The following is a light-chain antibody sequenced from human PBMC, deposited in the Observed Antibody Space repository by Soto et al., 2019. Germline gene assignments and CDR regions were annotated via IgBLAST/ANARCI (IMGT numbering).Light chain of an antibody. V-gene: IGKV4-1*01. J-gene: IGKJ2*01. CDR3: QHYYTPPHT. CDR1: QSVFHSSNDKNY. Sequence: DIAMTQSPDSLAVSLGERATINCKSSQSVFHSSNDKNYLARYQQTPGQPPKLLIYWASTRESRVPDRFSGSGSGRDLTLTVSSLQADDLAVYYCQHYYTPPHTFGQGAKVEIK. CDR2: WAS.